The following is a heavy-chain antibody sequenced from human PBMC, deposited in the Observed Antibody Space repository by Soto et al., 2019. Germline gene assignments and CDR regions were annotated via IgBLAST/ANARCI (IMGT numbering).Heavy chain of an antibody. D-gene: IGHD3-22*01. CDR2: ISSSSSYI. CDR3: ARGPLYYDSSGPQGY. J-gene: IGHJ4*02. V-gene: IGHV3-21*01. CDR1: GFTFSSYS. Sequence: PGGSLRLSCAASGFTFSSYSMNWVRQAPGKGLEWVSSISSSSSYIYYADSVKGRFTISRDNAKNSLYLQMNSLRAEDTAVYYCARGPLYYDSSGPQGYWGQGTLVTVSS.